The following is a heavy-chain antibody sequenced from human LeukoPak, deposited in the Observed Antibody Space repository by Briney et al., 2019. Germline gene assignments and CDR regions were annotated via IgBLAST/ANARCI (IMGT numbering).Heavy chain of an antibody. V-gene: IGHV1-69*04. Sequence: GASVKVSCKASGGTFSSYAISWVRQAPGQGLEWMGRIIPILGIANYAQKFQGRVTITADKSTSTAYMELSSLRSEDTAVYYCAADFDSSGYYNEGAFDIWGQGTMVTVSS. CDR1: GGTFSSYA. CDR2: IIPILGIA. D-gene: IGHD3-22*01. J-gene: IGHJ3*02. CDR3: AADFDSSGYYNEGAFDI.